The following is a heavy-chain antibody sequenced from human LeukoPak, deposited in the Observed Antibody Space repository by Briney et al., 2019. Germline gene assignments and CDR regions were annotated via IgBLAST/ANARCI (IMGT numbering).Heavy chain of an antibody. CDR2: IYYSGST. CDR3: ARSGYGRSYYYYGMDV. CDR1: GGSISSYY. V-gene: IGHV4-59*01. Sequence: PSETLSLTCTVSGGSISSYYWSWIRQPPGKGLEWIGYIYYSGSTNYNPSLKSRVTISVDTSKNQFSPKLSSVTAADTAVYYCARSGYGRSYYYYGMDVWGQGTTVTVSS. J-gene: IGHJ6*02. D-gene: IGHD5-18*01.